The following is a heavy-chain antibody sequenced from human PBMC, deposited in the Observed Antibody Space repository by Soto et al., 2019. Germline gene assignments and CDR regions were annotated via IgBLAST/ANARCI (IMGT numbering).Heavy chain of an antibody. D-gene: IGHD3-10*02. CDR2: IIPMFSSS. CDR1: GGTFSDYA. J-gene: IGHJ4*02. Sequence: QVQLVQSGAEVKKPGSSVKVSCTASGGTFSDYAFSWVRQALGQGLEWMGGIIPMFSSSSFAQKFQGRLTITADDSTSTAYMSLSSLGSADTAMYYCAKDIGFQQHLFVFDLWGPGTLVTVSS. V-gene: IGHV1-69*01. CDR3: AKDIGFQQHLFVFDL.